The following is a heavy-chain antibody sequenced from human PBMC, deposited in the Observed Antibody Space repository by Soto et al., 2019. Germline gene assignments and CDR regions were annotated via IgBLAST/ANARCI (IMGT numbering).Heavy chain of an antibody. CDR1: GGSVSSGSYY. Sequence: SETLSLTCTVSGGSVSSGSYYWSWIRQPPGKGLEWIGYIYYSGSTNYNPSLKSRVTISVDTSKNQFSLKLSSVTAADTAVYYCARDGGCISTSCYDGVWFDPWGQGTLVTVSS. CDR2: IYYSGST. D-gene: IGHD2-2*01. V-gene: IGHV4-61*01. CDR3: ARDGGCISTSCYDGVWFDP. J-gene: IGHJ5*02.